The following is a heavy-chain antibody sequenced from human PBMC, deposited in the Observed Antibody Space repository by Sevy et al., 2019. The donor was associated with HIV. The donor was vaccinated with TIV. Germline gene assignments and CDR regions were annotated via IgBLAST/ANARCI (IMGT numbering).Heavy chain of an antibody. CDR3: AGSGRAFEYYYYGMDV. CDR2: IIPIFGTA. Sequence: ASVKVSCKASGGTFSSYAISWVRQAPGQGLEWMGGIIPIFGTANYAQKFQGRVTITADESTSTAYMELSSLRSEDTAVYYCAGSGRAFEYYYYGMDVWGQGTTVTVSS. D-gene: IGHD3-9*01. V-gene: IGHV1-69*13. J-gene: IGHJ6*02. CDR1: GGTFSSYA.